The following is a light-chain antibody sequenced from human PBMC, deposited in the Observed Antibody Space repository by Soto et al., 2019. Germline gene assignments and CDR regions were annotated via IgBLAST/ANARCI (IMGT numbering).Light chain of an antibody. J-gene: IGLJ3*02. V-gene: IGLV2-14*01. CDR2: DVT. CDR3: SSYTSSSTLMV. Sequence: QLVLTQPASVSGSPGQSITISCTGTSSDVGGYNYVSWYQHHPGKAPKLMIYDVTSRPSGVSNRFSGSKSGNTASLTISGLQAEHEADYFCSSYTSSSTLMVFGGRTKLTVL. CDR1: SSDVGGYNY.